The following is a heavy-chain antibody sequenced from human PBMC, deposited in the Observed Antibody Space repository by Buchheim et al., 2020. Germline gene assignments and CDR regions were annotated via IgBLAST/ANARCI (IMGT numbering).Heavy chain of an antibody. CDR1: GFTFSNNA. D-gene: IGHD6-19*01. CDR3: ARADGYSSGWSSDY. V-gene: IGHV3-7*01. CDR2: IKQDGSEK. Sequence: VQLVESGGGEVQPGRSLTLSCAVSGFTFSNNAMEWVRQAPGKGLEWVANIKQDGSEKYYVDSVKGRFTISRDNAKNSLYLQMNSLRAEDTAVYYCARADGYSSGWSSDYWGQGTL. J-gene: IGHJ4*02.